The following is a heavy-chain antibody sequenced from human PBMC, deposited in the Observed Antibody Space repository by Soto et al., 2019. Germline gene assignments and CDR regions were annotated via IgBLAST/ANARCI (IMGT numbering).Heavy chain of an antibody. Sequence: QLQLQESGPGLVKPSETLSLTCTVSGGSISSSSYYWGWIRQPPGKGLEWIGSIYYSGSTYYNPSLKSRVTISVDTSKNQFSLKLSSVTAADTAVYYCARHRLGPPPDIVLMVFDYWGQGTLVTVSS. CDR1: GGSISSSSYY. J-gene: IGHJ4*02. D-gene: IGHD2-8*01. CDR2: IYYSGST. V-gene: IGHV4-39*01. CDR3: ARHRLGPPPDIVLMVFDY.